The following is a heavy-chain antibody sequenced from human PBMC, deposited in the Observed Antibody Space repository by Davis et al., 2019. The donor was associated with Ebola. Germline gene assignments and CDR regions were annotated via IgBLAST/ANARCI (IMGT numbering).Heavy chain of an antibody. D-gene: IGHD3-9*01. V-gene: IGHV1-46*01. Sequence: AASVKVSCKASGYTFTSYYMHWVRQAPGQGLEWMGIINPSGGSTSYAQKFQGRVTMTRDTSTSTVYMELSSLRSEDTAVYYCARARFAEDGLFYYYYGMDVWGQGTTVTVSS. CDR3: ARARFAEDGLFYYYYGMDV. CDR1: GYTFTSYY. J-gene: IGHJ6*02. CDR2: INPSGGST.